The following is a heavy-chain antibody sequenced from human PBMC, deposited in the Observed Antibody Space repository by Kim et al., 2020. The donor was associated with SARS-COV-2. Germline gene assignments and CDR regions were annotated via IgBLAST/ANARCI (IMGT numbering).Heavy chain of an antibody. J-gene: IGHJ5*02. D-gene: IGHD3-3*01. Sequence: ASVKVSCKASGNRFTHYYVHWVRQAPGQGPEWMGWINPDSGATKYAQKFQGRLTMTRDTSISTAYLDLSRLRFDDTAIYYCAIFRFLEWLPDHWGQGTL. V-gene: IGHV1-2*02. CDR3: AIFRFLEWLPDH. CDR1: GNRFTHYY. CDR2: INPDSGAT.